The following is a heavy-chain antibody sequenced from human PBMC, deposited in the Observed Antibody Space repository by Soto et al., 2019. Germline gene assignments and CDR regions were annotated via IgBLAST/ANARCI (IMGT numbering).Heavy chain of an antibody. CDR2: ISAYNGNT. CDR1: GYTFTSYG. Sequence: ASVKVSCKASGYTFTSYGIRWVRQAPGQGLEWMGWISAYNGNTNYAQKLQGRVTMTTDTSTSTAYMELRSLRSDDTAVYYCAREDFWSGYHIMDVWGKGTTVTVSS. V-gene: IGHV1-18*01. D-gene: IGHD3-3*01. CDR3: AREDFWSGYHIMDV. J-gene: IGHJ6*03.